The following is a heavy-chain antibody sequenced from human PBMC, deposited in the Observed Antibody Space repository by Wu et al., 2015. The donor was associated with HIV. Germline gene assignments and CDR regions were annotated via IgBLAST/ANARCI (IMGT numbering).Heavy chain of an antibody. D-gene: IGHD1-26*01. CDR1: GYTFTGYC. Sequence: QVQLVQSGAEVKKPGASVKVSCKASGYTFTGYCMHWVRQAPGQGLEWMGWINPNSGGTNYAQKFQGRVTMTRDTSISTAYMELSRLRSDDTAVYYCARVVGATTGDYYYGMDVWGQGTTVTVSS. J-gene: IGHJ6*02. CDR3: ARVVGATTGDYYYGMDV. V-gene: IGHV1-2*02. CDR2: INPNSGGT.